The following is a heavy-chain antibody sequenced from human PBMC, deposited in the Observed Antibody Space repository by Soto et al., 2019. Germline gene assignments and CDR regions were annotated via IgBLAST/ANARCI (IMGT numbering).Heavy chain of an antibody. CDR1: GFNFRSYG. V-gene: IGHV3-33*01. J-gene: IGHJ3*02. CDR3: ARNSGEYEVFDI. Sequence: QVQLVESGGGVVHPGGSLTLACAASGFNFRSYGMHWVRQAPGKGLEWLAVIWDDGRTTYYADSVKGRFTISRYNLKNTLSLQMNSLRVEETAMFYCARNSGEYEVFDIWGQGTLVSVSS. D-gene: IGHD4-17*01. CDR2: IWDDGRTT.